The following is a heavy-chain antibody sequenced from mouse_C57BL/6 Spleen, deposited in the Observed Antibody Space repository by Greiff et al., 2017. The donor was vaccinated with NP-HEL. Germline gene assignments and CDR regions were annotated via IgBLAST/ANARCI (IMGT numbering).Heavy chain of an antibody. CDR3: ASDGYGSSYAMDY. J-gene: IGHJ4*01. CDR2: IYPGDGDT. V-gene: IGHV1-82*01. D-gene: IGHD1-1*01. Sequence: VQLVESGPELVKPGASVKISCKASGYAFSSSWMNWVKQRPGKGLEWIGRIYPGDGDTNYNGKFKGKATLTAAKSSSTAYMQLIHLTSVYSAVYFCASDGYGSSYAMDYWGQGTSVTVSS. CDR1: GYAFSSSW.